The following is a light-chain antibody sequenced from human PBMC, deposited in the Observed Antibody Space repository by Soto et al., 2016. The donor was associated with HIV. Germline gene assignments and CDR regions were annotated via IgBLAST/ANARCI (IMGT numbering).Light chain of an antibody. Sequence: DIQMTQSPSSVSASVGDRVTITCRANQGIDSYLAWYRHNPGKPPRLLIYAASSLQTGVPLRFSGSGSGTEFTLTISSLQPEDFATYYCQHLYGYPRAFGQGTRVEIK. CDR3: QHLYGYPRA. CDR2: AAS. CDR1: QGIDSY. V-gene: IGKV1-9*01. J-gene: IGKJ1*01.